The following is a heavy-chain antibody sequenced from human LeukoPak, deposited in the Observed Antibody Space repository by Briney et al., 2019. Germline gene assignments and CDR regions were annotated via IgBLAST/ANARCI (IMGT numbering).Heavy chain of an antibody. CDR2: IYESGST. Sequence: SETLSLTCTVSGYSISSGYYWGWIRQPPGKGLEWIGSIYESGSTYYNPSLKSRVTISVDTSKNQFSLRMNSVTAADTAVYHCARGTTVVIEDWGQGTLVTVSS. V-gene: IGHV4-38-2*02. CDR3: ARGTTVVIED. CDR1: GYSISSGYY. J-gene: IGHJ4*02. D-gene: IGHD2-21*01.